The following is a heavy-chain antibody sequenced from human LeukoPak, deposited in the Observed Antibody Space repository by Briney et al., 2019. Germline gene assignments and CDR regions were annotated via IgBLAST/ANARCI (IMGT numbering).Heavy chain of an antibody. CDR3: APNFKGPWYFDY. V-gene: IGHV2-5*01. J-gene: IGHJ4*02. CDR1: GFSLSTSGVG. D-gene: IGHD4/OR15-4a*01. Sequence: SGPTLVKPTQTLTLTCTFSGFSLSTSGVGVGWIRQPPGKALEWLALIYWNDDKRYSPSLKSRLTITKDTSKNQVVLTMTNMDPVDTATYYCAPNFKGPWYFDYWGQGTLVTFSS. CDR2: IYWNDDK.